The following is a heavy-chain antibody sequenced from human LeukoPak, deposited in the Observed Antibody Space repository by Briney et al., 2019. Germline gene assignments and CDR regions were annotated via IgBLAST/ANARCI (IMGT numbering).Heavy chain of an antibody. V-gene: IGHV3-9*01. J-gene: IGHJ5*02. D-gene: IGHD3-10*01. CDR2: ISWNSGSI. CDR1: GFTFDDYA. Sequence: GRSLRLSCAASGFTFDDYAMHWVRQAPGKGLEWVSGISWNSGSIGYADSVEGRFTISRDNAKNSLYLQMNSLRAEDTALYYCAKARGVGEMNNWFDPWGQGTLVTVSS. CDR3: AKARGVGEMNNWFDP.